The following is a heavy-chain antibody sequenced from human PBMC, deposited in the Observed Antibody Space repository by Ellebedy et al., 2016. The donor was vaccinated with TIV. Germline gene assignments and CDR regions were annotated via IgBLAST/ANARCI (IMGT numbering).Heavy chain of an antibody. V-gene: IGHV4-34*01. J-gene: IGHJ4*02. D-gene: IGHD2-15*01. CDR3: ARGDCSGGSCYSY. CDR1: GGSFSGYY. Sequence: MPSETLSLTCAVYGGSFSGYYWSWIRQPPGKGLEWIGEINHSGSTNYNPSLKSRVTISVDTSKNQFSLKLSSVTAADTAVYYCARGDCSGGSCYSYWGQGTLVTVSS. CDR2: INHSGST.